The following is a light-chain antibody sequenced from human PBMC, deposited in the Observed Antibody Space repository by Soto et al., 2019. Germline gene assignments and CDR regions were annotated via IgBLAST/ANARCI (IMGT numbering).Light chain of an antibody. CDR3: QQYGGSPLFT. J-gene: IGKJ3*01. Sequence: ENVLTQSPGTLSMSPGERATLSCRASQRVSSTHLAWYQQKPGQAPRLLIYGTSVRATGIPDRFRGSGSGTDFTLTIGRLEPEDFVVYYCQQYGGSPLFTFGPGTKVDI. V-gene: IGKV3-20*01. CDR1: QRVSSTH. CDR2: GTS.